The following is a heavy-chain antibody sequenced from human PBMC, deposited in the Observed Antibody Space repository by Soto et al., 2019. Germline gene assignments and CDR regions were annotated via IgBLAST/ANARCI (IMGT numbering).Heavy chain of an antibody. V-gene: IGHV4-4*02. CDR3: ARDTRWGPGS. Sequence: PSETLSLTCAVSGDSINSNYCWTWVRPPPGKGLECIADIYYRGGTSYTPSLKSRVTISMDKSKNQFSLNLTSVTAADTAMYYCARDTRWGPGSWGQG. D-gene: IGHD7-27*01. CDR1: GDSINSNYC. J-gene: IGHJ5*02. CDR2: IYYRGGT.